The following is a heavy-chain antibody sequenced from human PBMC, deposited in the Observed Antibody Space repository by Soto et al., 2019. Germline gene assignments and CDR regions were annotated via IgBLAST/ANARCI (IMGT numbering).Heavy chain of an antibody. Sequence: SETLSLTCTVSGGSISSGGYYWSWIRQHPGKGLEWIGYIYYSGSTYYNPSLKSRVTISVDTSKNQFSLKLSSVTAADTAVYYCARDTYSSSSTKTWVGYYYGMDVWGQGTTVTVSS. CDR3: ARDTYSSSSTKTWVGYYYGMDV. V-gene: IGHV4-31*03. D-gene: IGHD6-13*01. J-gene: IGHJ6*02. CDR1: GGSISSGGYY. CDR2: IYYSGST.